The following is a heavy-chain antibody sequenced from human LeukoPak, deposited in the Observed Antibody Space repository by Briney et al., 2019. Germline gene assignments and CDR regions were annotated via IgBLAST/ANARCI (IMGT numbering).Heavy chain of an antibody. CDR2: INHSGST. V-gene: IGHV4-34*01. Sequence: SETLSLTCAVYGGSFSGYYWSWIRQPPGKGLEWIGEINHSGSTNYNPSLKSRVTISVDTSKNQFSLKLSSVTAADTAVYYCARGKVRGYCSGGSCYSPRAFDIWGQGTMVTVSS. J-gene: IGHJ3*02. D-gene: IGHD2-15*01. CDR3: ARGKVRGYCSGGSCYSPRAFDI. CDR1: GGSFSGYY.